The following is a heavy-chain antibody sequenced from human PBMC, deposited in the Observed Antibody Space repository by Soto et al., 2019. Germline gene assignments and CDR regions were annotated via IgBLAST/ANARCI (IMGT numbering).Heavy chain of an antibody. V-gene: IGHV1-46*01. D-gene: IGHD1-26*01. CDR3: ARNVNSGLDP. CDR1: GYTFTTYY. CDR2: IDPTGGST. Sequence: ASVKVPCKASGYTFTTYYIHWVRQAPGQGLEWMGMIDPTGGSTSYAQKFQGRVTMTRDTSTSTVYMELSSLRSEDTAVYYCARNVNSGLDPWGQGTLVTVSS. J-gene: IGHJ5*02.